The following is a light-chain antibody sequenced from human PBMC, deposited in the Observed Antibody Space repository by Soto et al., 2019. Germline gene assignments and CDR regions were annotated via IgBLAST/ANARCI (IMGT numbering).Light chain of an antibody. J-gene: IGKJ2*01. Sequence: FVLTQSLGTLSLSPGERATLSCRASQSVSGNYVAWYQQKPGQAPRVLIFEASKRATGTPDRFSGSGSGTDFTLTISRLEPEDFAVFYCQQYVNSPFTFGQGTKLEI. CDR1: QSVSGNY. CDR2: EAS. CDR3: QQYVNSPFT. V-gene: IGKV3-20*01.